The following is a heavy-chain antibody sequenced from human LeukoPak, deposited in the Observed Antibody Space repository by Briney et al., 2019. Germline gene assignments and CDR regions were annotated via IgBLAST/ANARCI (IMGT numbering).Heavy chain of an antibody. J-gene: IGHJ4*02. CDR3: SRDPRTCDY. CDR2: ISGSGSSI. CDR1: GLTFSGYY. Sequence: PGGSLRLSCAASGLTFSGYYMSWIRQAPGKGLELLSYISGSGSSIVYADSVKGRFTISRDNAKNPLYLQMNSLRDEDTAVYYCSRDPRTCDYWGQGTLVTVSS. V-gene: IGHV3-11*04.